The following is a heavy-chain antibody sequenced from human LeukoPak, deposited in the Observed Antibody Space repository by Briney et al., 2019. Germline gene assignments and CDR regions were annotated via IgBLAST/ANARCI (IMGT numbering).Heavy chain of an antibody. CDR2: INPNSGGT. CDR3: ALLLWFGELLSNHFDY. V-gene: IGHV1-2*02. J-gene: IGHJ4*02. D-gene: IGHD3-10*01. Sequence: GASVTVSCKASGYTFTGYYMHWVRQAPGQGLEWMGWINPNSGGTNYAQKFQGRVTMTRDTSISTAYMELSRLRSDDTAVYYCALLLWFGELLSNHFDYWGQGTLVTVSS. CDR1: GYTFTGYY.